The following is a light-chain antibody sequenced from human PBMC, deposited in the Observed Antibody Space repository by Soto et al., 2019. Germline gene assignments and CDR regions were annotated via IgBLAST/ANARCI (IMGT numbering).Light chain of an antibody. CDR2: GNS. J-gene: IGLJ1*01. CDR1: SSNTGAGYD. V-gene: IGLV1-40*01. CDR3: QSYDSSRSGYV. Sequence: QSVLTQPPSVSGAPGQRVTISCTGSSSNTGAGYDVHWYQQLPGTAPKLLIYGNSNRPSGVPDRFSGSKSGTSASLAITGLQAEDEADYYCQSYDSSRSGYVFGTGTKVTVL.